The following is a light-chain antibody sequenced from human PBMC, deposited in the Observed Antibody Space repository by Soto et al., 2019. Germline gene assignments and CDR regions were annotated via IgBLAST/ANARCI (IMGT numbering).Light chain of an antibody. CDR3: QAYDDSLRVHYV. V-gene: IGLV1-40*01. J-gene: IGLJ1*01. Sequence: QSVLTQPPSVSGAPGQRVTISCTGSSSNIGSTYDVQWYQQLPGTAPKLLIHGNTNRPSGVPDRFSGAKSGTSASLAITGLQADDEAAYYCQAYDDSLRVHYVFGTGTKLTVL. CDR2: GNT. CDR1: SSNIGSTYD.